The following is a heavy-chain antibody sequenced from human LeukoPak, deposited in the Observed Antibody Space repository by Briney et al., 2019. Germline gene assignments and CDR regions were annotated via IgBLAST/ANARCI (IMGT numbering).Heavy chain of an antibody. CDR1: GYTLTELS. V-gene: IGHV1-24*01. CDR3: ARDSLARIRTFDY. J-gene: IGHJ4*02. D-gene: IGHD3-16*01. Sequence: GASVKVSCKVSGYTLTELSMHWVRQAPGKGLEWMGGFDPEDGETIYAQKFQGRVTITRDTSASTAYMELSSLRSEDTAVYYCARDSLARIRTFDYWGQGTLVTVSS. CDR2: FDPEDGET.